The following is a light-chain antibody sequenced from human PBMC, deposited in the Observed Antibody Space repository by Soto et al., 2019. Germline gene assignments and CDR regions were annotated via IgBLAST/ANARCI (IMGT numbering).Light chain of an antibody. CDR2: LNSDGSH. Sequence: QSVLTQSPSASASLGASVKLTCTLSSGHSNYAIAWHQQQSEKGPRYLMKLNSDGSHSKGDGIPDRFSGSSSGAERYLTISSLQSEDEADYYCRTWGSGIVVFGGVTKLTVL. V-gene: IGLV4-69*01. J-gene: IGLJ2*01. CDR1: SGHSNYA. CDR3: RTWGSGIVV.